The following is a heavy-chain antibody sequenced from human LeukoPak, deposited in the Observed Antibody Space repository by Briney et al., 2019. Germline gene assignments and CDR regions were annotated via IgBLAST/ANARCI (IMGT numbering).Heavy chain of an antibody. CDR3: ARVIGSPPYYYYYYMDV. Sequence: ASVKVSCKASGYTFTSYGISGLRQAPGQGLEWMGWISAYNGNTNYAQKLQGRVTMTTDTSTSTAYMELRSLRSDDTAVYYCARVIGSPPYYYYYYMDVWGKGTTVTVSS. CDR2: ISAYNGNT. J-gene: IGHJ6*03. D-gene: IGHD3-10*01. CDR1: GYTFTSYG. V-gene: IGHV1-18*01.